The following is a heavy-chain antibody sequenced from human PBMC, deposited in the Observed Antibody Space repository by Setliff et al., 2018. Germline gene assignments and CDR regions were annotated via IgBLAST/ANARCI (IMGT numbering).Heavy chain of an antibody. CDR1: GGSISGRLYY. J-gene: IGHJ4*02. CDR2: IYAGEAT. CDR3: ARAIVIVPPNALKVYFDH. D-gene: IGHD2-15*01. V-gene: IGHV4-39*02. Sequence: TSETLSLTCTVSGGSISGRLYYWGWIRQPPGKGLEWIGTIYAGEATYYNPSLESRVVISVDSSKKRFSLKVSSVTAADTAVYYCARAIVIVPPNALKVYFDHWGPGVQVTVSS.